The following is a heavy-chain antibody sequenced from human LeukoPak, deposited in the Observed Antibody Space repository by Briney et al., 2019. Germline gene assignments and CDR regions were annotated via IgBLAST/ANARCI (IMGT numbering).Heavy chain of an antibody. CDR1: GFTFSSYSMN. J-gene: IGHJ4*02. V-gene: IGHV4-39*01. CDR2: IYYSGST. D-gene: IGHD3-10*01. Sequence: GSLRLSCAASGFTFSSYSMNWVRQPPGKGLEWIGSIYYSGSTYYNPSLKSRVTISVDTSKNQFSLQLSSVTAADTAVYYCARTRYYYNSRSYGAPYYFDYWGQGTLVTVSS. CDR3: ARTRYYYNSRSYGAPYYFDY.